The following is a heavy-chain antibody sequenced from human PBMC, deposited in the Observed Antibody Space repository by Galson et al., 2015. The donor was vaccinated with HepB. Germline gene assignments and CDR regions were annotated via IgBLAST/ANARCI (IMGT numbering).Heavy chain of an antibody. CDR3: ARVLVGYTGSDY. CDR2: ITGSSSII. Sequence: SLRLSCAASGFTFNSYPMIWVRQAPGKGLEWISHITGSSSIIYADSLKGRFTVSRDNAQNSLYLQMNSLRAEDTAVYYCARVLVGYTGSDYWGQGTRVTVSS. V-gene: IGHV3-48*01. D-gene: IGHD5-12*01. J-gene: IGHJ4*02. CDR1: GFTFNSYP.